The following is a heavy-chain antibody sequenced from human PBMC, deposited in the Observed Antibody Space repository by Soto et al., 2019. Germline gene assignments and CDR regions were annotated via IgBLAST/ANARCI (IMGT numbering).Heavy chain of an antibody. V-gene: IGHV3-74*01. CDR3: ATVFDV. D-gene: IGHD4-17*01. CDR2: IDTDGGGT. J-gene: IGHJ4*02. Sequence: EVQLVESGGGLVQPGGSLRVSCAASGFTFRSHRIHWVRQAPGKGLEWVSRIDTDGGGTSYADSVKGRFTISTDNAANTGYLQMNGLRVEDTAVYYCATVFDVWGQGTLVTVSA. CDR1: GFTFRSHR.